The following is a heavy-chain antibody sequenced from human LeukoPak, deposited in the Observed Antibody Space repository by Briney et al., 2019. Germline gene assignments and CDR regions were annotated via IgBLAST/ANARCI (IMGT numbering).Heavy chain of an antibody. Sequence: PGGSLRLFCAASGFNFSNYWIHWVRQVPGQGLVWVSHINNDGSTTTYADSVKGRFTISRDNAKNTLYLQMNSLRAEDTAVYYCARVKLGTTRPGLDVWGQGTTVTVSS. CDR1: GFNFSNYW. V-gene: IGHV3-74*01. D-gene: IGHD1-26*01. CDR2: INNDGSTT. CDR3: ARVKLGTTRPGLDV. J-gene: IGHJ6*02.